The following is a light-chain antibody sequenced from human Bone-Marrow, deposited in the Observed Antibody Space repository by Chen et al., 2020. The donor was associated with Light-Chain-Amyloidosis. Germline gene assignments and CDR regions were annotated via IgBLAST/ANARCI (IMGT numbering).Light chain of an antibody. J-gene: IGLJ2*01. Sequence: SYELPQPPSVSVSPGQTARITCSGDDLPTKYAYWYQQKPGQAPVLVIHRDTERPSGISERFSGSSSGTTATLTIGGVQAEDEADYHCQSADSSGTYEVIFGGGTKLTVL. V-gene: IGLV3-25*03. CDR2: RDT. CDR3: QSADSSGTYEVI. CDR1: DLPTKY.